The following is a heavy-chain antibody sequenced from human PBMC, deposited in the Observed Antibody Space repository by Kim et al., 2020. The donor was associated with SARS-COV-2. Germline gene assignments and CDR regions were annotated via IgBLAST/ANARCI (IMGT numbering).Heavy chain of an antibody. CDR2: IRGSGNRE. J-gene: IGHJ3*02. CDR3: ARSGAGSKFDI. D-gene: IGHD3-10*01. V-gene: IGHV3-23*01. Sequence: GGSLRLSCGASGFTFTSHDLQWVRQAPGKGPEWVSGIRGSGNREYYADSVKGRFTISRDNSKNTLYLQLNILRAEDTAIYYCARSGAGSKFDI. CDR1: GFTFTSHD.